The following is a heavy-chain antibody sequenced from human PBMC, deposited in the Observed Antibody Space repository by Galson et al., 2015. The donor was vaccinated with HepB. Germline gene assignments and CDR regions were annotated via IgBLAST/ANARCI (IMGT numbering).Heavy chain of an antibody. J-gene: IGHJ4*02. Sequence: KVSCKASGHTFTTYAMHWVRQAPGQRLEWMGRIDPSDSYTNYSPSFQGHVTISADKSISTAYLQWSSLKASDTAMYYCARHGRGVAALYSIDYWGQGTLVTVSS. CDR1: GHTFTTYA. CDR3: ARHGRGVAALYSIDY. CDR2: IDPSDSYT. V-gene: IGHV5-10-1*01. D-gene: IGHD2-15*01.